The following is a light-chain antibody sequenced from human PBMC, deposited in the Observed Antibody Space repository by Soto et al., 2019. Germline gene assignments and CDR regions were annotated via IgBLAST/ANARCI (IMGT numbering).Light chain of an antibody. CDR2: GAS. Sequence: EIVMTQSPATLSVSPGERATLSCRASQSVSSNLAWYPQKPGQAPRLLIYGASTRATGIPARFSGSGSGTEFTLTISSLQSEDFAVDYCQQYNNWLTFGQGTKVDI. V-gene: IGKV3-15*01. J-gene: IGKJ1*01. CDR1: QSVSSN. CDR3: QQYNNWLT.